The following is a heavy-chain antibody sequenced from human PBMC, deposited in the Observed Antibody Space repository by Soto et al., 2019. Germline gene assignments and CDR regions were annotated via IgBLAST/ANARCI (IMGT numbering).Heavy chain of an antibody. CDR3: ARTTIAGIRGYFDY. D-gene: IGHD2-21*01. Sequence: PGESLKISCQGSGYSFSTSWIGWVRQVPGKGLEWMGIIYPGDSDTRYSPSFQGRVTISADKSISTAFLQWSSLKASDTATYYCARTTIAGIRGYFDYWGQGTLVTVSS. CDR2: IYPGDSDT. J-gene: IGHJ4*02. V-gene: IGHV5-51*01. CDR1: GYSFSTSW.